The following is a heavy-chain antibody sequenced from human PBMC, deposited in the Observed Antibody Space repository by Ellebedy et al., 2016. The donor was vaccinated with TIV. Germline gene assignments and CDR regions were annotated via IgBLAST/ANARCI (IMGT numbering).Heavy chain of an antibody. V-gene: IGHV3-23*01. CDR3: AKGRGGGSDTSAPRYYFDY. CDR2: IVGSGA. Sequence: GESLKISCAASGFTFSPYAMAWVRQAPGKGLEWVSGIVGSGAQKYADSVKGRFTISRDNSKRTGDLQMNSLRAEDTAVYYCAKGRGGGSDTSAPRYYFDYWGLGTLVTVSS. J-gene: IGHJ4*02. D-gene: IGHD3-22*01. CDR1: GFTFSPYA.